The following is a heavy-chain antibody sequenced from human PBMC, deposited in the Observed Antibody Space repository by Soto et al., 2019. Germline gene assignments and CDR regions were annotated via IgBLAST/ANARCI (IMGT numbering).Heavy chain of an antibody. CDR2: IDAGDGHT. Sequence: QVQLVQSGAEVKKPGASVKVSCKTSGYTFTSYALHWVRQAPGQGLEWVGWIDAGDGHTKYSQNFQGRVTITRDTSASTVYRELSSLRSEDTAVYYCAREPYSTPRWGPAVYWGQGTLVSVSS. CDR1: GYTFTSYA. D-gene: IGHD6-13*01. CDR3: AREPYSTPRWGPAVY. J-gene: IGHJ4*02. V-gene: IGHV1-3*01.